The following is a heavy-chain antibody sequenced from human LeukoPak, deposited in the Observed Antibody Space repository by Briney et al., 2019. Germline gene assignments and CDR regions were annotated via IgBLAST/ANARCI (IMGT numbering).Heavy chain of an antibody. Sequence: GGSLRLSCAASGFTFSHFWMGWVRQAPGKGLEWVAYIKKTGSETYYVDSVKGRFTITRDNTRNSLFLQMYSLRAEDTAVYFCAREDGYCSGGSCYSYFDSWGQGTLVTVSS. V-gene: IGHV3-7*01. D-gene: IGHD2-15*01. J-gene: IGHJ4*02. CDR3: AREDGYCSGGSCYSYFDS. CDR2: IKKTGSET. CDR1: GFTFSHFW.